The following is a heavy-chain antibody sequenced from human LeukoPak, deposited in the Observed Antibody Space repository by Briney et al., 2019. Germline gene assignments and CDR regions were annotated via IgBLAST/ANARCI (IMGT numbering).Heavy chain of an antibody. CDR1: GYTFTSYG. J-gene: IGHJ6*02. D-gene: IGHD2-8*02. CDR3: ARTPVVYAIRYYYYYGMDV. Sequence: ASVKVSCKASGYTFTSYGISWVRQDPGQGLEWMGWISAYNGNTNYAQKLQGRVTMTTDTSTSTAYMELRSLRSDDTAVYYCARTPVVYAIRYYYYYGMDVWGQGTTVTVSS. CDR2: ISAYNGNT. V-gene: IGHV1-18*01.